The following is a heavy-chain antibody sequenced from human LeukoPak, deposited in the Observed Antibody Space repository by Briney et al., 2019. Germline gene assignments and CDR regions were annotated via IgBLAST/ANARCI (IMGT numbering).Heavy chain of an antibody. D-gene: IGHD3-16*01. J-gene: IGHJ4*02. V-gene: IGHV4-38-2*02. Sequence: SETLSLACSVSGYSISRGYYWGWIRQPPGKGLEWIAHMYYSGATYFNPSLKSRVTISVDTSKNQFSLKLTSVIAADTAVYYCARCLRGGPFDDWGQGTLVPVSS. CDR3: ARCLRGGPFDD. CDR1: GYSISRGYY. CDR2: MYYSGAT.